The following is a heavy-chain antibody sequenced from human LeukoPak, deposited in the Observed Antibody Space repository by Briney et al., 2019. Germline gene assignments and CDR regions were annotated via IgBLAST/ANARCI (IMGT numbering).Heavy chain of an antibody. J-gene: IGHJ3*02. D-gene: IGHD3-22*01. CDR3: AKGFYDNSASGVFDI. Sequence: GGSLRLSCAASGFTFSSFATSWVRQAPGKGLEWVSGISASGGSTYYADSVKGRFTISRDNSKNTLYLQMSSLRAEDTAVYYCAKGFYDNSASGVFDIWGQGTMVTVSS. CDR2: ISASGGST. V-gene: IGHV3-23*01. CDR1: GFTFSSFA.